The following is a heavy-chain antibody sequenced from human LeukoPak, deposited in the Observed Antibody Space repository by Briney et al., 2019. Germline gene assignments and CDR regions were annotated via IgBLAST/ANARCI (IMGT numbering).Heavy chain of an antibody. D-gene: IGHD6-19*01. CDR3: ARDGDTRKYNSGWYAY. CDR1: GGSISSGSYY. J-gene: IGHJ4*02. CDR2: VYYSGST. Sequence: PSETLSLTCTVSGGSISSGSYYWSWIRQPPGKGLEWIGSVYYSGSTGYNPSLNSRATISVDTSKHQFSLQLSSVTAADTAVYYCARDGDTRKYNSGWYAYWGQGIVVTVSS. V-gene: IGHV4-61*01.